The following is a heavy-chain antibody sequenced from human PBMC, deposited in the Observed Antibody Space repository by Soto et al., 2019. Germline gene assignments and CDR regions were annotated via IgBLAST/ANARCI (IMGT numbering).Heavy chain of an antibody. J-gene: IGHJ3*02. V-gene: IGHV3-23*01. CDR1: GFTFSTYA. Sequence: PGGSLSLCCAASGFTFSTYAMSWVRQAPGKGLEWVSALSASGGSTYYADSVKGRFTISRDNSMNALYLQMNSLRIEDTAVYYCAHPRGYGVFDAYDIWGQGTMVTVSS. CDR2: LSASGGST. D-gene: IGHD4-17*01. CDR3: AHPRGYGVFDAYDI.